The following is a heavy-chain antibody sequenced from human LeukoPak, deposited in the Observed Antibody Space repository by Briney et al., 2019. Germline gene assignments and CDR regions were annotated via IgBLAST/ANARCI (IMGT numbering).Heavy chain of an antibody. CDR2: IYTSGST. V-gene: IGHV4-61*02. CDR3: AKDMGFDNWNPRPSFDY. J-gene: IGHJ4*02. Sequence: PSQTLSLTCTVSGGSISSGSYYWSWIRQPAGKGLEWIGRIYTSGSTNYNPSLKSRVTMSVDTSKNQFSLKLSSVTAADTAVYYCAKDMGFDNWNPRPSFDYWGQGTLVTVSS. CDR1: GGSISSGSYY. D-gene: IGHD1-20*01.